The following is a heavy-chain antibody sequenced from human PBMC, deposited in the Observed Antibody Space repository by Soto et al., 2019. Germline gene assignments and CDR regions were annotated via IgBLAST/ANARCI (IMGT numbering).Heavy chain of an antibody. CDR2: ISANNGNT. CDR3: ARDGRYSGSYGGYYFDY. D-gene: IGHD1-26*01. Sequence: QVQLVQSGAEVKKPGASVKVSCKASGYTFTSYGISWVRQAPGQGLEWMGWISANNGNTNYAQKIQGRVTLTAXTSTSTAYMELRSLRSDDTAVYYCARDGRYSGSYGGYYFDYWGQGTLVTVSS. V-gene: IGHV1-18*01. J-gene: IGHJ4*02. CDR1: GYTFTSYG.